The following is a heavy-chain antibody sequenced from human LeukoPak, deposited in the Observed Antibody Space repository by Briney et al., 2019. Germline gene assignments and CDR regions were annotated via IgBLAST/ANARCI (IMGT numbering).Heavy chain of an antibody. Sequence: GGSLRLSCEASGFTFSTYTMNWVRQAPGKGLEWVSSIASDTTYMKYADSVKGRFSVSRDNAKNSVFLEMKSLRVDDTAVYFCARDYYDSSAAATFDYWGRGTLVTVSS. CDR3: ARDYYDSSAAATFDY. V-gene: IGHV3-21*06. CDR1: GFTFSTYT. J-gene: IGHJ4*02. D-gene: IGHD3-22*01. CDR2: IASDTTYM.